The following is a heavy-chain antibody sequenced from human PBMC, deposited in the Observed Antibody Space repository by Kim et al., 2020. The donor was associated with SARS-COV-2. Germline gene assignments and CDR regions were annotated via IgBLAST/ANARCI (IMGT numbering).Heavy chain of an antibody. Sequence: GESLKISCKGSGYSFTSYWIAWVRQMPGKGLEWMGIINPGDSDTRYSPSFQGQVTISADKSISTAYLKWSSLRASDTAIYYWARHARGYCSGGRCYYYAYWGQGTLVTVSS. J-gene: IGHJ4*02. CDR1: GYSFTSYW. V-gene: IGHV5-51*01. CDR2: INPGDSDT. D-gene: IGHD2-15*01. CDR3: ARHARGYCSGGRCYYYAY.